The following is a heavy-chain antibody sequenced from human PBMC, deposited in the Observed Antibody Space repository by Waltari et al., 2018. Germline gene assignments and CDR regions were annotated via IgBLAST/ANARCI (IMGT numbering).Heavy chain of an antibody. CDR3: ARESDYGDYFDY. Sequence: QVQLQQWGAGLLKPSETLSLTCAVYGGSFSGYYWSWIRQPPGKGLEWIGEINHSGSTNSNPALKSRVTISVDTSKNQFSLKLSSVTAADTAVYYCARESDYGDYFDYWGQGTLVTVSS. J-gene: IGHJ4*02. V-gene: IGHV4-34*01. CDR1: GGSFSGYY. CDR2: INHSGST. D-gene: IGHD4-17*01.